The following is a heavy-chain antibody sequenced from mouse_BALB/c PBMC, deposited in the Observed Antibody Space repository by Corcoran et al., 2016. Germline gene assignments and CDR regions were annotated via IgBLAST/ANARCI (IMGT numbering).Heavy chain of an antibody. J-gene: IGHJ3*01. CDR1: GYTFTAYE. CDR3: TRSGLFAY. Sequence: QVQLQQSGAELVRPGASVTLSYKASGYTFTAYEMHWVKQTPVHGLEWIGAIDPETGGTAYNQKFKGKATLTADKSSSTAYMELRSLTSEDSAVYYCTRSGLFAYWGQGTLVTVSA. D-gene: IGHD3-1*01. CDR2: IDPETGGT. V-gene: IGHV1-15*01.